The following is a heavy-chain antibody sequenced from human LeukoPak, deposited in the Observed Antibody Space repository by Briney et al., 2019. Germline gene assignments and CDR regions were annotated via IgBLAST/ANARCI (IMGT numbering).Heavy chain of an antibody. CDR3: AKALGGYDFDY. D-gene: IGHD3-16*01. J-gene: IGHJ4*02. CDR2: LSGSGGST. CDR1: GFTFSSYW. V-gene: IGHV3-23*01. Sequence: GGSLRLSCAASGFTFSSYWMSWVRQAPGKGLEWVSSLSGSGGSTYYADSVKGRFTISRDNSKNTLFLHMNSLRAEDTAVYYCAKALGGYDFDYWGQGTLVTVSS.